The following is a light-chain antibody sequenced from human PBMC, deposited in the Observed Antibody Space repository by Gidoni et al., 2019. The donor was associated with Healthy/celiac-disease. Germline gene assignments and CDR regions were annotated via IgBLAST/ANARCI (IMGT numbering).Light chain of an antibody. V-gene: IGKV1-39*01. CDR3: QQSYSTPQT. CDR2: AAS. Sequence: IQMTQSPSSLSASVGDRVTITCRASQSISSYLNWYQQKPGKAPKLLIYAASSLQSGVPSRFSDSGSGTDFTLTISSLQPEDFATYYCQQSYSTPQTFGQGTKLEIK. J-gene: IGKJ2*01. CDR1: QSISSY.